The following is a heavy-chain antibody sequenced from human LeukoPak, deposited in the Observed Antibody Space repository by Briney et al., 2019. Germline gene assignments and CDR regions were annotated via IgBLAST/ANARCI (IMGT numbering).Heavy chain of an antibody. J-gene: IGHJ5*02. V-gene: IGHV4-34*01. CDR3: ASVRGLRRSENWFDP. D-gene: IGHD3-10*01. Sequence: SETLSLTCAVYGGSFSGYYWSWIRQPPGKGLEWIGEINHSGSTNYNPSLKSRVTISVDTSKNQFSLKLSSVTAADTAVYYCASVRGLRRSENWFDPWGQGTLVTVSS. CDR2: INHSGST. CDR1: GGSFSGYY.